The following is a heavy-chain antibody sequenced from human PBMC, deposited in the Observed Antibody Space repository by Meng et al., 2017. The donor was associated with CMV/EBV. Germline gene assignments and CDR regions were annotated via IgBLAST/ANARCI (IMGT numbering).Heavy chain of an antibody. D-gene: IGHD5-18*01. Sequence: QVQLVQAGAEVKKPXXXXKXSCKASGYTFTSYGISWVRQAPGQGLEWMGWISAYNGNTNYAQKLQGRVTMTTDTSTSTAYMELRSLRSDDTAVYYCARGWIQLWLDYWGQGTLVTVSS. CDR2: ISAYNGNT. CDR1: GYTFTSYG. CDR3: ARGWIQLWLDY. V-gene: IGHV1-18*01. J-gene: IGHJ4*02.